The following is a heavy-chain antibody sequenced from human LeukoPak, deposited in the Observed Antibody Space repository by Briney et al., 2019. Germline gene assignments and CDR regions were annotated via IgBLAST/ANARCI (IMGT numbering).Heavy chain of an antibody. CDR2: IYYSGGT. J-gene: IGHJ4*02. Sequence: PSETLSLTCTVSGGSISNSGYYWGWLRQPPGKGLEWIGSIYYSGGTYYNPSLKSRVTISVDTSKNEFSLKLSSVTAADTAFYFCARVGNWGSSDYWGQGTLVTVSS. V-gene: IGHV4-39*07. D-gene: IGHD7-27*01. CDR1: GGSISNSGYY. CDR3: ARVGNWGSSDY.